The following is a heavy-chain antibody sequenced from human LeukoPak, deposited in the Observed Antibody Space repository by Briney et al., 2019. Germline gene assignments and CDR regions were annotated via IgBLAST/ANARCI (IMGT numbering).Heavy chain of an antibody. CDR2: IRGDNGNT. CDR3: ARVDLLTGYYFFDY. Sequence: GASVKVSCKASGYTFSNYGISWVRQAPGQGLEWVGWIRGDNGNTNYAQKFQGRVTMTTETSTSTAHMELGSLGSDETAVYYCARVDLLTGYYFFDYWGQGTLVTVSS. V-gene: IGHV1-18*01. CDR1: GYTFSNYG. J-gene: IGHJ4*02. D-gene: IGHD3-9*01.